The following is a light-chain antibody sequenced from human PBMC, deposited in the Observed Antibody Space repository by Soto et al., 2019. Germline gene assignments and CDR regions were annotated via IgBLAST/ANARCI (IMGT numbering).Light chain of an antibody. Sequence: QSALTQPRSVSGSPGQSVTISCTGTSSDVAAYNYVSWYQQHPGKAPKLIIYDVSRRPSGVPDRFSGSKSGNTASLTISGLQAEDEADYYCCSYAGTYSWVFGGGTQLTVL. CDR2: DVS. CDR3: CSYAGTYSWV. J-gene: IGLJ3*02. V-gene: IGLV2-11*01. CDR1: SSDVAAYNY.